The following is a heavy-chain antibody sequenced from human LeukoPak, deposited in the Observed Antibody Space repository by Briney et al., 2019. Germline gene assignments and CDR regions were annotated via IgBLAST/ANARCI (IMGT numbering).Heavy chain of an antibody. CDR2: INPSSGGT. CDR1: GYTFTGYS. D-gene: IGHD4-23*01. J-gene: IGHJ5*02. V-gene: IGHV1-2*02. CDR3: ARTDYGGNSENWFDP. Sequence: GASVKVSCKASGYTFTGYSMHWVRQAPGQGLEWMGWINPSSGGTNYAQKFQDRVTMTRDTSINTAYMELRRLRSDDTAVYYCARTDYGGNSENWFDPWGQGTLVTVPS.